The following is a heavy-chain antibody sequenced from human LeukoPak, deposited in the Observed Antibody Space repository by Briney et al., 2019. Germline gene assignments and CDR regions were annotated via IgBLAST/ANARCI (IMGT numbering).Heavy chain of an antibody. Sequence: GASVKVSCKASGYTFTSYYMHLVRQAPGQGLDWMGIINPSGGSTSYAQKFQGRVTMTRDTSTSTVYMELSSLRSEDTAVYYCARDRFRGYYYDSSPPGYVHYWGQGTLVSVSS. CDR2: INPSGGST. J-gene: IGHJ4*02. D-gene: IGHD3-22*01. CDR1: GYTFTSYY. CDR3: ARDRFRGYYYDSSPPGYVHY. V-gene: IGHV1-46*01.